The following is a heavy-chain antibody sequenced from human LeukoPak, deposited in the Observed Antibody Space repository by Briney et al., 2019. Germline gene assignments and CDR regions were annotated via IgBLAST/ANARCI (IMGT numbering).Heavy chain of an antibody. Sequence: SQTLSLTCTVSGGSISSGSYCWSWIQQSAGKGLEWIGRVYTSGSTNYNPSLKSRVTISVDTPKNQFSLKLSSVTAADTAVYFCARERGYGGTFDYWGQGTLVTVSS. V-gene: IGHV4-61*02. CDR2: VYTSGST. CDR3: ARERGYGGTFDY. J-gene: IGHJ4*02. D-gene: IGHD4-23*01. CDR1: GGSISSGSYC.